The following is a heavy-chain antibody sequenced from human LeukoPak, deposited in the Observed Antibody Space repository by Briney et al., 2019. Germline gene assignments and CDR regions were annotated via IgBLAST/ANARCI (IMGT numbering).Heavy chain of an antibody. V-gene: IGHV3-23*01. CDR2: ISSSGGST. CDR1: GFTFSSYG. CDR3: AKVPLATAFKYFDF. Sequence: RGSLRLSCAASGFTFSSYGMSWVRQAPGKGLEWVSAISSSGGSTYYADSVKGRFTISRDNSKNTLYLQMNSLRAEDTAVYYCAKVPLATAFKYFDFWGQGTLVTVSS. D-gene: IGHD5-12*01. J-gene: IGHJ4*02.